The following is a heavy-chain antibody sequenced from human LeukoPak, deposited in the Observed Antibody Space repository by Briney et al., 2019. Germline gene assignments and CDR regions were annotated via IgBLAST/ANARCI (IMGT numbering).Heavy chain of an antibody. CDR2: ISAYNGNT. CDR3: ARGRNYYDSSGYYYEGDAFDI. CDR1: GYTFTSYG. D-gene: IGHD3-22*01. Sequence: ASVKVSCKASGYTFTSYGISWVRQAPGQGLEWMGWISAYNGNTNYAQKLQGRVTMTTDTSTSTVYMDLSSLRSEDTAVYYCARGRNYYDSSGYYYEGDAFDIWGQGTMVTVSS. J-gene: IGHJ3*02. V-gene: IGHV1-18*01.